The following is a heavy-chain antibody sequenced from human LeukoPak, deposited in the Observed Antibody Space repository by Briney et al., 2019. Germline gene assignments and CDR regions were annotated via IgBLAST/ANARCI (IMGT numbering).Heavy chain of an antibody. Sequence: GGPLTLSCRASGFTLCSHWMRWARQAPGMAVEGGANIKQDGSEKYYVDSVKGRFTISRDNAKNSLYLQRNSLRAEDTAVYYCARDPRVFDPWGQGTLVTVSS. CDR3: ARDPRVFDP. J-gene: IGHJ5*02. CDR1: GFTLCSHW. CDR2: IKQDGSEK. V-gene: IGHV3-7*01.